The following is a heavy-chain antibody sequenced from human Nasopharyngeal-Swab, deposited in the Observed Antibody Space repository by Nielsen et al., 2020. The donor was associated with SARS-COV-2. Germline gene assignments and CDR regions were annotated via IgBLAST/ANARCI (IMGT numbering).Heavy chain of an antibody. Sequence: RRECRGKGLEGIGSIYYSGSTYYNPSLKSRDTISVDTSKNQFSLKLSSVTAADTAVYYCASHRRGYSEDYGMDVWGQGTTVTVSS. CDR2: IYYSGST. V-gene: IGHV4-39*01. D-gene: IGHD5-18*01. CDR3: ASHRRGYSEDYGMDV. J-gene: IGHJ6*02.